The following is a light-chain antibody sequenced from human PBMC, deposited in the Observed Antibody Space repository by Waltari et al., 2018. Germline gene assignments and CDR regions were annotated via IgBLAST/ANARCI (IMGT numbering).Light chain of an antibody. V-gene: IGKV3-15*01. J-gene: IGKJ1*01. CDR3: QQCNNWSRT. CDR2: GAS. Sequence: EIVMTLSPATLSVSPGERATLSCRASQSVTRNLAWYQQKPGQAPRLLIYGASTRATGVPARFSGSGSGTEFTLTISSLQSEDSAVYYCQQCNNWSRTFGQGTKVEIK. CDR1: QSVTRN.